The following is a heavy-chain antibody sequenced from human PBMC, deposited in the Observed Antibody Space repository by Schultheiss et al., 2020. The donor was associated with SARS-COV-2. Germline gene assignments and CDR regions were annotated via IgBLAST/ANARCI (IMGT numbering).Heavy chain of an antibody. CDR3: ARSSHYGDYSFDY. CDR2: IYHSGST. Sequence: SQTLSLTCTVSGASISSGYYWGWIRQPPGKGLEWIGSIYHSGSTYYNPSLKSRVTISVDTSKNQFSLKLSSVTAADTAVYYCARSSHYGDYSFDYWGQGTLVTVSS. V-gene: IGHV4-38-2*02. J-gene: IGHJ4*02. D-gene: IGHD4-17*01. CDR1: GASISSGYY.